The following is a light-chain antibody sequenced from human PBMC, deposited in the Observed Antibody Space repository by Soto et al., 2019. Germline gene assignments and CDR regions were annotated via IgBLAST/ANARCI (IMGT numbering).Light chain of an antibody. CDR3: QSYTSSLSGYV. J-gene: IGLJ1*01. V-gene: IGLV1-40*01. CDR1: SSNIGACYY. Sequence: QSVLTQPPSVSGAPGQRVTISCTGSSSNIGACYYVHWYQQLPGTAPKLLIYGNSNRPSGVPDRFSGSKSGNSASLAISGLQAEDEADYYCQSYTSSLSGYVFGTGTKLTVL. CDR2: GNS.